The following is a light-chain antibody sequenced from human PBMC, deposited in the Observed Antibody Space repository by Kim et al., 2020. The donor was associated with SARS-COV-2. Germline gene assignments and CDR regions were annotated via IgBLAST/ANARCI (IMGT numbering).Light chain of an antibody. CDR2: GKN. Sequence: ALGQTVKITCQGHSLGRFYASWYQQKPGQARVLVIYGKNNRPSGIPDRFSGSSSGNTASLTITGAQAEDEADYYCNSRDSSGNHVVFGGGTQLTVL. V-gene: IGLV3-19*01. CDR1: SLGRFY. CDR3: NSRDSSGNHVV. J-gene: IGLJ2*01.